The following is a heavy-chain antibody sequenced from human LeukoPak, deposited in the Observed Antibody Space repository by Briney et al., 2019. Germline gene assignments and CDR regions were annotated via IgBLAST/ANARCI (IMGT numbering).Heavy chain of an antibody. V-gene: IGHV3-30*18. CDR3: AKLMGEQLAEITTAKDY. J-gene: IGHJ4*02. CDR1: GFTFSSYG. CDR2: ISYDGSNK. D-gene: IGHD6-13*01. Sequence: PGGSLRLSCAASGFTFSSYGMRWVRQAPGKGLEWVAVISYDGSNKYYADSVKGRFTISRDNSKNTLYLQMNSLRAEDTAVYYCAKLMGEQLAEITTAKDYWGQGTLVTVCS.